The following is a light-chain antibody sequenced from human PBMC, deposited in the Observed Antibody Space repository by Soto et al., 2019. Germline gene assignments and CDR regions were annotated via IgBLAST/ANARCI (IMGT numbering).Light chain of an antibody. CDR3: QRYYNTPLT. V-gene: IGKV4-1*01. CDR2: WAS. Sequence: DILMTQSPESLTVSVGERATINCKSSQSLLYRSTNKNYLAWYQQKPGQPPKLLIYWASTRESVVPDRFSGSGSGTDFTLTISNVQAEDVAVYYCQRYYNTPLTFGGGTKVEIK. J-gene: IGKJ4*01. CDR1: QSLLYRSTNKNY.